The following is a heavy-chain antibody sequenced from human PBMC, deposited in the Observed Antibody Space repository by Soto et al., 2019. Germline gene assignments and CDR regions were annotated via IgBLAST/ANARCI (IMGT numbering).Heavy chain of an antibody. V-gene: IGHV1-69*01. D-gene: IGHD3-16*01. CDR3: ARLRRDWGDAFDI. Sequence: QVQLVQSGADVKKPGSSVKVSCKTSGGSFGSSAISWVRQAPAHGLEWMGEIIPVFDKANYAQNFQGRLTITADELAGTVCMAVMSLRSEDTAVYFCARLRRDWGDAFDIWGLGTFVTVSS. CDR2: IIPVFDKA. CDR1: GGSFGSSA. J-gene: IGHJ3*02.